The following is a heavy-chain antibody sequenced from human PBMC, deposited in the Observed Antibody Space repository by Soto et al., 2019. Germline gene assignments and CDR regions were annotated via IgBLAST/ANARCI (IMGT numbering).Heavy chain of an antibody. Sequence: SETLSLTCTVSGGSMSSYYWSWIRQPPGKGLEWIGYIYYSGSTIYNPSLKSRVTISVDTSKNQFSLKLSSVTAADTAVYYCARYGSGSSVWFDPWGQGTLVTVSA. CDR3: ARYGSGSSVWFDP. V-gene: IGHV4-59*01. CDR1: GGSMSSYY. D-gene: IGHD3-10*01. J-gene: IGHJ5*02. CDR2: IYYSGST.